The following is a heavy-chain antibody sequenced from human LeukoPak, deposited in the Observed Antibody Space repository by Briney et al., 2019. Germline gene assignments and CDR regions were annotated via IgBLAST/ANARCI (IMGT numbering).Heavy chain of an antibody. CDR1: GYTFTSYG. D-gene: IGHD1-26*01. Sequence: GASVKVSCKASGYTFTSYGISWVRQAPGQGLEWMGWISAYNGNTNYAQKLQGRVTMTTDTSTNTAYMELSSLRSEDTAVYYCRGSGSYSVHIDYWGQGTLATVSS. J-gene: IGHJ4*02. V-gene: IGHV1-18*01. CDR3: RGSGSYSVHIDY. CDR2: ISAYNGNT.